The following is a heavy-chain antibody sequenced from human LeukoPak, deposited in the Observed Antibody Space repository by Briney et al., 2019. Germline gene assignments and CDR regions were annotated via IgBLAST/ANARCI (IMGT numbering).Heavy chain of an antibody. Sequence: GGSLRLSCAASGFTVSSNYMSWVRQAPGKGLEWVSVIYSGGSTYYADSVKGRFTISRDNSKNTLYLQMNSLRAEDTAVYYCAREPARPIAAAGLQHWGQGTLVTVSS. D-gene: IGHD6-13*01. CDR1: GFTVSSNY. J-gene: IGHJ1*01. V-gene: IGHV3-53*05. CDR2: IYSGGST. CDR3: AREPARPIAAAGLQH.